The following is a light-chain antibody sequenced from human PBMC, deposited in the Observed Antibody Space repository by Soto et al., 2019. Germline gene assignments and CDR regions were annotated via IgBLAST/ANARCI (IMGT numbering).Light chain of an antibody. CDR3: LSFDSSLSVV. V-gene: IGLV1-40*01. CDR2: GNT. CDR1: SSNIGAGYD. Sequence: QLVLTQPPSVSGAPGQRVTISCTGSSSNIGAGYDVHWYQQLPGRAPKLLIYGNTNRPSGVPDRFSGSKSGTSASLAITGLQVEDEADYYCLSFDSSLSVVFGGGTKLTVL. J-gene: IGLJ2*01.